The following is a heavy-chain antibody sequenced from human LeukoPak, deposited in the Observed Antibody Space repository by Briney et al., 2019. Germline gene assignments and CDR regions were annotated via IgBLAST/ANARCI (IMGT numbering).Heavy chain of an antibody. V-gene: IGHV3-74*01. J-gene: IGHJ4*02. CDR1: GFNFSSNW. D-gene: IGHD6-19*01. CDR3: ARGIAVAGTDLDY. Sequence: GGSLRLSCAASGFNFSSNWMHWVRQTPGRGLMWVSRINSGGSGTSYADSVEGRFTISRDNSKNTLYLQMNSLRAEDTAVYYCARGIAVAGTDLDYWGQGTLVTVSS. CDR2: INSGGSGT.